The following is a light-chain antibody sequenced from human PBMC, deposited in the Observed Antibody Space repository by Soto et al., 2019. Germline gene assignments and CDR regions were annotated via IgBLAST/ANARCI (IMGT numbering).Light chain of an antibody. J-gene: IGKJ1*01. CDR1: QSISSR. Sequence: DIQMTQSHSTLSASVGDRVTITCRASQSISSRLTWYQQKPGKAPQLLIYDASSLKSGVPSRFSGSGSGTEFTLTVSSLQPDDFATYYCQQYNRYPWKFGQGTKVDIK. CDR3: QQYNRYPWK. CDR2: DAS. V-gene: IGKV1-5*01.